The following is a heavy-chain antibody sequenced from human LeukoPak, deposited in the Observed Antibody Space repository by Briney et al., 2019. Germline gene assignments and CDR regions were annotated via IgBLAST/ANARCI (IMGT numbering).Heavy chain of an antibody. V-gene: IGHV1-18*01. CDR2: ISAYNGNT. J-gene: IGHJ3*02. D-gene: IGHD3-10*01. CDR3: ARGITMVRGVARHDAFDI. CDR1: GYTFTSYG. Sequence: ASVKVSCKASGYTFTSYGISWVRQAPGQGLEWMGWISAYNGNTNYAQKLQGRVTMTTDTSTSTAYMELRSLRSEDTAVYYCARGITMVRGVARHDAFDIWGQGTMVTVSS.